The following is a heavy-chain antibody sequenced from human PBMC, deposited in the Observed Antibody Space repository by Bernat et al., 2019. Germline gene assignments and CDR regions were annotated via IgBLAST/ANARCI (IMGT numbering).Heavy chain of an antibody. CDR2: IIPILGIA. D-gene: IGHD2-2*01. V-gene: IGHV1-69*04. Sequence: QVQLVQSGAEVKKPGSSVKVSCKASGGTFSSYAISWVRQAPGQGLEWMGRIIPILGIANYAQKFQGRVTITADKSTSTAYKELSSLRSEDTAVYYCASWGLSAAVGYYYYYGMDVWGQGTTVTVSS. J-gene: IGHJ6*02. CDR1: GGTFSSYA. CDR3: ASWGLSAAVGYYYYYGMDV.